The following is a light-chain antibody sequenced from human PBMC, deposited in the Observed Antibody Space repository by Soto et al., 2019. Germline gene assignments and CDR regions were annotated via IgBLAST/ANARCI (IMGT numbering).Light chain of an antibody. CDR1: QSIRGW. V-gene: IGKV1-5*03. CDR3: QQYNDSFLYT. CDR2: EAS. J-gene: IGKJ2*01. Sequence: DIQMTQSPSTLSASVGDRVTITCRASQSIRGWLAWYQQKPGTAPKLLIYEASTLESGVPSRFSGVRSGTDFTLTVSSLQPDDFATYYCQQYNDSFLYTFGQGTKLEIK.